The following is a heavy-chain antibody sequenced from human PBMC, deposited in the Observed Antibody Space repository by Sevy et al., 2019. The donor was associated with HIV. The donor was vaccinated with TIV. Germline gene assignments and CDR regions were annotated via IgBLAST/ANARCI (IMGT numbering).Heavy chain of an antibody. J-gene: IGHJ5*02. V-gene: IGHV3-74*01. CDR2: INSDGSST. CDR3: ARVDPAFGWFRIRARRTNNWFDP. Sequence: GGSLRLSCAASGFTFSSYWMHWVRQAPGKGLVWVSRINSDGSSTSYADSVKGRFTISRDNAKNTLYLQMNSRRAEDTAVYYCARVDPAFGWFRIRARRTNNWFDPWGQRTLVTVSS. CDR1: GFTFSSYW. D-gene: IGHD3-9*01.